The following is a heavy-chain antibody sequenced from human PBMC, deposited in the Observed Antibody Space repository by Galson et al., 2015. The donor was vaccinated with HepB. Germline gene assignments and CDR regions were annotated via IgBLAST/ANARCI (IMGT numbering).Heavy chain of an antibody. CDR1: GFTFSNAW. CDR2: IKSKTDGGTT. Sequence: SLRLSCAASGFTFSNAWMNWVRQAPGKGPEWVGRIKSKTDGGTTDYAAPVKGRFTISRDDSKNTLYLQMNSLKTEDTAVYYCTTDPGVLRYFDWLLNPDVDYWGQGTLVTVSS. J-gene: IGHJ4*02. D-gene: IGHD3-9*01. CDR3: TTDPGVLRYFDWLLNPDVDY. V-gene: IGHV3-15*07.